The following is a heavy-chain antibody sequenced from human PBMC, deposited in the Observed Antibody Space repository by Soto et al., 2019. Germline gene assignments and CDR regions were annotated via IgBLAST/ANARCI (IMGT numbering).Heavy chain of an antibody. V-gene: IGHV4-34*01. CDR1: GGSFSGYY. CDR2: INHSGST. J-gene: IGHJ4*02. D-gene: IGHD3-9*01. CDR3: ARGIPYYDILTGYYYTTSIDY. Sequence: SETLSLTCAVYGGSFSGYYWSWIRQPPGKGLEWIGEINHSGSTNYNPSLKSRVTISVDTSKNQFSLKLSSVTAADTAVYYCARGIPYYDILTGYYYTTSIDYWGQGTLVTVSS.